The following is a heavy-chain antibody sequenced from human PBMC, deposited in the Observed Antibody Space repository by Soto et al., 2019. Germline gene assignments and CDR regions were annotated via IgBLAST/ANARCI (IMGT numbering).Heavy chain of an antibody. J-gene: IGHJ3*02. CDR2: IYYNGDT. CDR3: ARHQSIVVVTAARAFDI. D-gene: IGHD2-15*01. CDR1: GGSISSNSHY. Sequence: LETLSLTCSVSGGSISSNSHYWVWIRQPPGKGLEWIGSIYYNGDTYYNPSLKSRVTISVDTSKNQFSVKLNSVTAADTAVYYCARHQSIVVVTAARAFDIWGQGTMVTVSS. V-gene: IGHV4-39*01.